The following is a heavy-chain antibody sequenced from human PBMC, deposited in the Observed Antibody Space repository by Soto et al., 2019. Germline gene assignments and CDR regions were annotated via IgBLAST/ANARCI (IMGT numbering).Heavy chain of an antibody. CDR2: IIPILGIA. CDR1: GGTFSSYT. CDR3: ASFLVGSVSTLVDKFRYYYYYYMDV. Sequence: QVQLVQSGAEVKKPGSSVKVSCKASGGTFSSYTISWVRQAPGQGLEWMGRIIPILGIANYAQKFQGRVTITADKSTRTAYMELIRLRSEDTAGYYCASFLVGSVSTLVDKFRYYYYYYMDVWGKGTTVTVSS. V-gene: IGHV1-69*02. D-gene: IGHD3-10*01. J-gene: IGHJ6*03.